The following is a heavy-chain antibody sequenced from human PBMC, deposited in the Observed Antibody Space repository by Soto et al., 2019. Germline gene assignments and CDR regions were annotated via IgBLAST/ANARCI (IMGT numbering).Heavy chain of an antibody. CDR2: INSGGSRT. CDR3: ARGNCSGDTCFFGGTH. V-gene: IGHV3-74*01. J-gene: IGHJ4*02. Sequence: GGSLRLSCAASGFTFSSYAMSWVRQAPGKGLVWVSRINSGGSRTNYADSVKGRFTISRDNAKNTLYLEMNSLSLEDTAVYYCARGNCSGDTCFFGGTHWGRGTLVTVSS. D-gene: IGHD2-21*02. CDR1: GFTFSSYA.